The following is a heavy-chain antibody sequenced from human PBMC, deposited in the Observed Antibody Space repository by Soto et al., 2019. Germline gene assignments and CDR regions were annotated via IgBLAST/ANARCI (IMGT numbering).Heavy chain of an antibody. CDR1: GYTFTTYY. J-gene: IGHJ6*02. Sequence: QVQLVQSGAEVKKPGASVQVSCKASGYTFTTYYIHWVRQAPGQGLEWMGVINPSGGTASYAQTFQGRASLTRDTSTSIVYMELSSLRSEDTAFYYCARRNFWSVDYLGYGMDVWGQGTPVIVSS. CDR3: ARRNFWSVDYLGYGMDV. V-gene: IGHV1-46*01. CDR2: INPSGGTA. D-gene: IGHD3-3*01.